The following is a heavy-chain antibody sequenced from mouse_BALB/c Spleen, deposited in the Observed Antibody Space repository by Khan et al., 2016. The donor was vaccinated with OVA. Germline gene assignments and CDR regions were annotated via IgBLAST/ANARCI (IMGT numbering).Heavy chain of an antibody. CDR2: ISDLAYRI. J-gene: IGHJ3*01. Sequence: EVELVESGGGLVQPGGSRKLSCAASGFTFSDYGMAWVRQAPGKGPEWVAFISDLAYRIYYADTVTGRFTISRENATNTLYLEMSRLRSEDTAMYYCARGGGTAPFAYWGQGTLVTVSA. CDR1: GFTFSDYG. V-gene: IGHV5-15*02. D-gene: IGHD1-2*01. CDR3: ARGGGTAPFAY.